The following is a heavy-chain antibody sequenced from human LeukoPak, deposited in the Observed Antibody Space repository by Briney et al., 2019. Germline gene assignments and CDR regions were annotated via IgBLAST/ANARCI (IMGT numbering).Heavy chain of an antibody. D-gene: IGHD6-19*01. V-gene: IGHV1-8*01. Sequence: ASVRVSCKASGYTFTSYDINRVRQATGQGLEWMGWMNPNSANTGYAQKFQGRVTMTRDTSISTAYMELSSLRSEDTAVYYCARGLSSGWLELIGSWGQGTLVTVSS. CDR1: GYTFTSYD. CDR3: ARGLSSGWLELIGS. J-gene: IGHJ4*02. CDR2: MNPNSANT.